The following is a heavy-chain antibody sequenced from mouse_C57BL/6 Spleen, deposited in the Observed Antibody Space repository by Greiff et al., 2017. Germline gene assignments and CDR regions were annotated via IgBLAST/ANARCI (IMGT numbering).Heavy chain of an antibody. CDR3: ARRWDNYFDY. CDR2: IYPRDGST. V-gene: IGHV1-85*01. Sequence: QVQLQQSGPELVKPGASVKLSCKASGYTFTSYDINWVKQRPGQGLEWIGWIYPRDGSTKYNEKFKGKAKLTVDTSSSTAYMELHSLAAEDSAVYFCARRWDNYFDYWGQGTTLTVSS. D-gene: IGHD4-1*01. CDR1: GYTFTSYD. J-gene: IGHJ2*01.